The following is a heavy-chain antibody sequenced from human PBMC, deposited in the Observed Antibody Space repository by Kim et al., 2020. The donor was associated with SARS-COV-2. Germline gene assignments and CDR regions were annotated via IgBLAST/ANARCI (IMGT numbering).Heavy chain of an antibody. CDR1: GFSVRGNY. CDR3: ARRADAWVGTQFYFDY. V-gene: IGHV3-66*01. CDR2: IYSGGAT. Sequence: GGSLRLSCAASGFSVRGNYMTWVRQAPGKGLEWVSLIYSGGATYYADSVKGSFTISRANSKNTLYLQINSLRAEDTAIYYCARRADAWVGTQFYFDYWGQGAPVSASS. D-gene: IGHD3-10*01. J-gene: IGHJ4*02.